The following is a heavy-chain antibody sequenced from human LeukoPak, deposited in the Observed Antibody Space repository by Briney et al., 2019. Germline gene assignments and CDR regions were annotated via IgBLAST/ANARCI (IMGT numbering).Heavy chain of an antibody. Sequence: PGGSLRLSCAASGFTFSGSAMHWVRQASGKGLEWVGRIRSKANSYATAYAASVKGRFTISRDDSKNTAYLQMNSLKTDDTAVYYCARATLSITIFATALDIWGQGTMVTVSS. V-gene: IGHV3-73*01. J-gene: IGHJ3*02. CDR2: IRSKANSYAT. CDR3: ARATLSITIFATALDI. D-gene: IGHD3-9*01. CDR1: GFTFSGSA.